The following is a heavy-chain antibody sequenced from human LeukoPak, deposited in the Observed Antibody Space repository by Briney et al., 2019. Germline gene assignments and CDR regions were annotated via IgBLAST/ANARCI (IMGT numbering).Heavy chain of an antibody. V-gene: IGHV3-33*01. CDR3: ARDQQGVDGVKFYYFDY. Sequence: GGSLRLSCVASGFIFRNFGMHWVRQAPGKGLEWVAVIWSDGSNEYYADSVEGRFTIPRDTSKDTLYLQMNSLRAEDTAVYYCARDQQGVDGVKFYYFDYWGQGTLVTVSS. J-gene: IGHJ4*02. CDR2: IWSDGSNE. CDR1: GFIFRNFG. D-gene: IGHD6-19*01.